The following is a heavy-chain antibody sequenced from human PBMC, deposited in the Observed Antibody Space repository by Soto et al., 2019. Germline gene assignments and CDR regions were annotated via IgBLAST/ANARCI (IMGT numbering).Heavy chain of an antibody. V-gene: IGHV1-18*01. CDR1: GYTFTSYG. Sequence: QVQLVQSGAEVKKPGASVKVSCKASGYTFTSYGISWVRQAPGQGLEWMGWISAYNGNTNYAQKLQGRVTMTTDTATSTAYMELRSLRSDDTAVYYCARFWRRVRGVIISGMDVWGQGTTVTVSS. D-gene: IGHD3-10*01. J-gene: IGHJ6*02. CDR3: ARFWRRVRGVIISGMDV. CDR2: ISAYNGNT.